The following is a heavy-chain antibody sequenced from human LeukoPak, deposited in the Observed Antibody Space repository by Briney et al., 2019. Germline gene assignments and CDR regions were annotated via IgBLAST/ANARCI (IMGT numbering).Heavy chain of an antibody. J-gene: IGHJ4*02. CDR2: INHSGST. Sequence: PSETLSLTCAVYGGSFSGYYWSWIRQPPGKGLEWIGEINHSGSTNYNPSLKSRVTISVDTSKNQFSLKLSSVTAADTAVYYCARGGAYYDFWSGYYDYWGQGTLVTVSS. CDR3: ARGGAYYDFWSGYYDY. CDR1: GGSFSGYY. V-gene: IGHV4-34*01. D-gene: IGHD3-3*01.